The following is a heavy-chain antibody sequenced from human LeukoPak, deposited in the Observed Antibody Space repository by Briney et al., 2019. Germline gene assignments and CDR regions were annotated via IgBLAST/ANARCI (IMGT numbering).Heavy chain of an antibody. CDR1: GGTFSSYA. J-gene: IGHJ4*02. CDR3: ATTLGYCSSTSCYPSTDY. Sequence: SVKVSCKASGGTFSSYAISWVRQAPGQGLEWMGGTIPIFGTANYAQKFQGRVTITTDESTSTAYMELSSLRSEDTAVYYCATTLGYCSSTSCYPSTDYWGQGTLVTVSS. D-gene: IGHD2-2*01. V-gene: IGHV1-69*05. CDR2: TIPIFGTA.